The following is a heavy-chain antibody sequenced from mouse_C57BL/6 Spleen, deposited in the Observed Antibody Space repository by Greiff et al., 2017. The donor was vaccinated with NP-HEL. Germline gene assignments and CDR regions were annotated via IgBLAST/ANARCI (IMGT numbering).Heavy chain of an antibody. V-gene: IGHV5-16*01. CDR1: GFTFSDYY. CDR3: ARGHYYRSSLFDY. D-gene: IGHD1-1*01. CDR2: INYDGSST. J-gene: IGHJ2*01. Sequence: EVKLVESEGGLVQPGSSMKLSCTASGFTFSDYYMAWVRQVPEKGLEWVANINYDGSSTYYLDSLKSRFIISRDNAQNILYLQMSSLKSEDTATYYCARGHYYRSSLFDYWGQGTTLTVSS.